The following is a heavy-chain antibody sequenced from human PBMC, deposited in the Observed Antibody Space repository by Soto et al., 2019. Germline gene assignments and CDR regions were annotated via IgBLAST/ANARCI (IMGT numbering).Heavy chain of an antibody. V-gene: IGHV3-74*01. CDR2: IDSDGRST. Sequence: EVQLVESGGTLVQPGGSLILSCAASGFTFSNYLMHWVRQVPGKGLVWVSRIDSDGRSTNYADSVKGRFTISRDNAKNTLYLQMISLRVEDPAVYYCVRDRDGYNFWGQGTMVTVS. CDR1: GFTFSNYL. D-gene: IGHD5-12*01. CDR3: VRDRDGYNF. J-gene: IGHJ3*01.